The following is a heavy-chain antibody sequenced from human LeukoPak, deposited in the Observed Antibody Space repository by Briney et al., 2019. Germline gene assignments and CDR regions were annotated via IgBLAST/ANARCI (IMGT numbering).Heavy chain of an antibody. J-gene: IGHJ4*02. CDR1: GGTISSYY. Sequence: SETLSLTCTVSGGTISSYYWNWIRQPPGKGLEWIGYIHYSGSTKYNPSLKSRVTISVATSRNHFSQKLSSVTAADTAVYYCARWYGSGWAFDYWGQGTLVTASS. CDR3: ARWYGSGWAFDY. CDR2: IHYSGST. V-gene: IGHV4-59*08. D-gene: IGHD6-19*01.